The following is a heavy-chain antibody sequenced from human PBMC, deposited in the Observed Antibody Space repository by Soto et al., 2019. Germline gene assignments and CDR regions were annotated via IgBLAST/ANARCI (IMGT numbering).Heavy chain of an antibody. CDR2: ISYDGNNK. D-gene: IGHD6-6*01. V-gene: IGHV3-30*18. CDR1: GFTFSNYG. Sequence: PGGSLRLSRAASGFTFSNYGMHWVRQAPGKGLEWVAVISYDGNNKYYTDSVKGRFTISRDNSKNTLYLQMDSLRAEDTAMYLCAKEALEYSGSFGGFHFDYWGQGTLVTVSS. J-gene: IGHJ4*02. CDR3: AKEALEYSGSFGGFHFDY.